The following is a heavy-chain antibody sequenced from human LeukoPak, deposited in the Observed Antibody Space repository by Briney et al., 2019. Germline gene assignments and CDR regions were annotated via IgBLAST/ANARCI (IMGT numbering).Heavy chain of an antibody. CDR3: AREGFGGPLAAADPYYYYGMDV. Sequence: KPSETLSLTCTVSGGSISSSTYSWGWIRQSPGKGLEWIGSIYYSGNTDYNPSLKSRVTISVDASKNQFSLKLSSVTAADTAVYYCAREGFGGPLAAADPYYYYGMDVWGQGTTVTVSS. CDR1: GGSISSSTYS. D-gene: IGHD6-13*01. CDR2: IYYSGNT. J-gene: IGHJ6*02. V-gene: IGHV4-39*02.